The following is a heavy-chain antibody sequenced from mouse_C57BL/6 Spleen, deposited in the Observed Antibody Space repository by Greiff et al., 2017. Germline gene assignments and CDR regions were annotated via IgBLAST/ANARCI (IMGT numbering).Heavy chain of an antibody. D-gene: IGHD2-2*01. CDR2: IDPETGGT. CDR1: GYTFTDYE. Sequence: VQLQQSGAELVRPGASVTLSCKASGYTFTDYEMHWVKQTPVHGLEWIGAIDPETGGTAYNQKFKGKALLTADTSSSTAYMELRSLTSEDSAVYYCTTATMVTTRGFAYWGQGTLVTVSA. V-gene: IGHV1-15*01. CDR3: TTATMVTTRGFAY. J-gene: IGHJ3*01.